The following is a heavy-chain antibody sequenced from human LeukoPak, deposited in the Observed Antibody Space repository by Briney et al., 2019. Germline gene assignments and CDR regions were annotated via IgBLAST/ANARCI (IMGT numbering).Heavy chain of an antibody. Sequence: GGSLRLSCAASGFTFSSYAMTWVRQAPGKGLEWVSGISGSGDSTYYADSVKGRFTISRDNSKKTLYLQMNSLRAEDTAVYYCAKDDYYDSSGNYFDYWGQGTLVTVSS. CDR3: AKDDYYDSSGNYFDY. V-gene: IGHV3-23*01. CDR2: ISGSGDST. CDR1: GFTFSSYA. D-gene: IGHD3-22*01. J-gene: IGHJ4*02.